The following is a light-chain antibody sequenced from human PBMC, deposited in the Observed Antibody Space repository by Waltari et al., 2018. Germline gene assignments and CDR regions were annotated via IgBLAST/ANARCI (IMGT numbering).Light chain of an antibody. CDR3: QSFDSSLSASV. V-gene: IGLV1-40*01. Sequence: QYVLTQPPSLSAAPEPNVPIPCTGGRPNSGAGDVVHWYPQFPGAAPKLLIFGTTNRASGVPGRFSGSKSGTSASLAIAGLQSEDEAVYYCQSFDSSLSASVFGGGTKLTVL. J-gene: IGLJ3*02. CDR1: RPNSGAGDV. CDR2: GTT.